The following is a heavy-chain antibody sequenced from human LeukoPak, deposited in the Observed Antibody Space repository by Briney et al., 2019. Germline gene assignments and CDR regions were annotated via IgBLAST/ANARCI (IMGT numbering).Heavy chain of an antibody. J-gene: IGHJ4*02. D-gene: IGHD1-26*01. V-gene: IGHV3-21*01. Sequence: GGSLRLSCAASGFTFSSYSMNWVRQAPGKGLEWVSSISSSSSYIYYADSVKGRFTISRDNAKNSLYLQMNSLRAEDTAVYYCARDDGSYYGKDYFDYWGQGTLVTVSS. CDR1: GFTFSSYS. CDR3: ARDDGSYYGKDYFDY. CDR2: ISSSSSYI.